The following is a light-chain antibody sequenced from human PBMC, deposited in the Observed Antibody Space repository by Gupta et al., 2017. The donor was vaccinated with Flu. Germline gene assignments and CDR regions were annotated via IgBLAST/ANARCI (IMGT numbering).Light chain of an antibody. CDR3: SSYAGNFKLV. J-gene: IGLJ3*02. CDR1: SSDVGAYKY. V-gene: IGLV2-8*01. Sequence: QSALTQPPSASGSPGQSVTISCSGTSSDVGAYKYVSWYQQYPGKAPKLILSEVSKRPSGVPDRFSGSKSGNTASLTVSGLQPEDEADYYCSSYAGNFKLVFGGGTKVTVL. CDR2: EVS.